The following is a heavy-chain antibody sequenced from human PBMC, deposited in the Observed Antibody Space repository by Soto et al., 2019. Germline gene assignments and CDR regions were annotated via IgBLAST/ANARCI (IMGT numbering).Heavy chain of an antibody. Sequence: QLQLQESGPGLVKPSETLSLTCTVSGGSISSSSYYWGWIRQPPGKGLEWIGSIYYSGSTYYNPSLKSRVTISVDTSKNQFSLKLSSVTAADTAVYYCARSRDGYNIRKYYFDYWGQGTLVTVSS. CDR2: IYYSGST. D-gene: IGHD5-12*01. J-gene: IGHJ4*02. V-gene: IGHV4-39*01. CDR1: GGSISSSSYY. CDR3: ARSRDGYNIRKYYFDY.